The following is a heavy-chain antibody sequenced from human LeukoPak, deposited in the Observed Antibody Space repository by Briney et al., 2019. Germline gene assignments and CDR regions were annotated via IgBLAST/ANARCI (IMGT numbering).Heavy chain of an antibody. V-gene: IGHV3-23*01. D-gene: IGHD3-3*02. CDR2: ISDSGGRT. Sequence: GGSLRLSCAASRFTFSSYAMTWVRQAPGKGLEWVSSISDSGGRTYYADSVKGRFTISRDNAKDSLYLQMNSLRAEDTAVYYCAREFSTVGNFDYWGQGTLVAVSS. J-gene: IGHJ4*02. CDR3: AREFSTVGNFDY. CDR1: RFTFSSYA.